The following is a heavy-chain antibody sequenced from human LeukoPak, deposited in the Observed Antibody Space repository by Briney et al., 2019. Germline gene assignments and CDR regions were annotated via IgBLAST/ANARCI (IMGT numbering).Heavy chain of an antibody. CDR1: GYSISSGYY. Sequence: SETLSLTCAVSGYSISSGYYWGWIRHPPGKGLEWIGSIYHSGSTYYNPSLKSRVTISVDTSKNQFSLKLSSVTAADTAVYYCAICSSTRTHAFDIWGQGTMVTVSS. CDR3: AICSSTRTHAFDI. V-gene: IGHV4-38-2*01. D-gene: IGHD2-2*01. CDR2: IYHSGST. J-gene: IGHJ3*02.